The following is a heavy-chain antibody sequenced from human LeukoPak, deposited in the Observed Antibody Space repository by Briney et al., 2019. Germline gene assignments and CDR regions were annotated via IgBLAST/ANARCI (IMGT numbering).Heavy chain of an antibody. CDR1: GGSISSSSYY. D-gene: IGHD2-15*01. V-gene: IGHV4-39*02. Sequence: PSETLSLTCTVSGGSISSSSYYWGWIRQPPGKGLEWIGSIYYSGSTYYNPSLKSRVTISVDTSKNQFSLKLSSVTAADTAVYYCAKDFYSNPFYCCGSSCYSTAFDIWGQGTLVTVSS. CDR3: AKDFYSNPFYCCGSSCYSTAFDI. J-gene: IGHJ3*02. CDR2: IYYSGST.